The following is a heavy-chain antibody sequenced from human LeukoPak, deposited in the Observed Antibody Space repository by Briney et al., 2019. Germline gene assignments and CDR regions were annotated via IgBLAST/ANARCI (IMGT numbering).Heavy chain of an antibody. CDR1: GGSISTSTYY. D-gene: IGHD6-13*01. V-gene: IGHV4-39*07. J-gene: IGHJ6*03. CDR3: ARGGGISHYYYYMDV. Sequence: PSETLSLTCNVSGGSISTSTYYWGWIRQPPGKGLEWIGSMYYSGSTYYNPSLKSRVTISVDTSNNQFSLKVSSVTAADTAVYYCARGGGISHYYYYMDVWGKGTTVTISS. CDR2: MYYSGST.